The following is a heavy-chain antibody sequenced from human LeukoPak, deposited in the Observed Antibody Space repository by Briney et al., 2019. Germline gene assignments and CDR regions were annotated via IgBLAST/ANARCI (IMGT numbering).Heavy chain of an antibody. D-gene: IGHD5-24*01. J-gene: IGHJ4*02. V-gene: IGHV5-10-1*01. CDR3: ARDGVEMSYDY. Sequence: WVRQMPGKGLEWMGRIDPSDSYTNYSPSFQGHVTISADKSISTAYLQWSSLKASDTAMYYCARDGVEMSYDYWGQGTLVTVSS. CDR2: IDPSDSYT.